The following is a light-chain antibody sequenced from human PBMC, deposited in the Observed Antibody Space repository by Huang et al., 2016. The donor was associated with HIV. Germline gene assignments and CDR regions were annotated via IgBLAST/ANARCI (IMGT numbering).Light chain of an antibody. J-gene: IGKJ2*01. Sequence: DIQMTQSPSTLSASVGDRVTITCRASQSISTWLAWYQQKPGKAPKLLIYKASGLESGVPSRVSGSGSGTEFTLTISSLQPDDSASYYCQQYSSYPYTFGQGTNLEIK. CDR2: KAS. CDR1: QSISTW. V-gene: IGKV1-5*03. CDR3: QQYSSYPYT.